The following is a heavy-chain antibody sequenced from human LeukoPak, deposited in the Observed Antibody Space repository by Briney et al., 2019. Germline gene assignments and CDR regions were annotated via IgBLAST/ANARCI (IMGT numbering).Heavy chain of an antibody. CDR3: ARESGGIVVGFYFDY. CDR1: GYTFTSYY. V-gene: IGHV1-46*01. Sequence: ASVKVSCKASGYTFTSYYMHWVRRAPGQGLEWMGIINPSGGSTSYAQKFQGRVTMTRDTSTSTVYMELSSLRSEDTAVYYCARESGGIVVGFYFDYWGQGTLVTVSS. CDR2: INPSGGST. D-gene: IGHD3-22*01. J-gene: IGHJ4*02.